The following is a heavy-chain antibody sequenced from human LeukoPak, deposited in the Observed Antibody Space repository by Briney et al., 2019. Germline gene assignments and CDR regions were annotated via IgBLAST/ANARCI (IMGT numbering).Heavy chain of an antibody. CDR2: ISANSGDT. J-gene: IGHJ5*02. CDR1: GYTFTRYG. CDR3: ARDFYSEGSGWFDCFDP. Sequence: ASVKVSCKASGYTFTRYGISWVRQAPGQGREWMGWISANSGDTRYAQKFQGRVILTTDTSTSTVYMDLRSLRSDDTAFYYCARDFYSEGSGWFDCFDPWGQGTLVTVSS. D-gene: IGHD6-19*01. V-gene: IGHV1-18*01.